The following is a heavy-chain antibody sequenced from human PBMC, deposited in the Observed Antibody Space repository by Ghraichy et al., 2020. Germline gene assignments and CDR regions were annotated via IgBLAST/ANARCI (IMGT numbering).Heavy chain of an antibody. CDR3: ARVPTMFGVAPWGMDI. CDR2: IYYSGTT. Sequence: SETLSLTCTVSGASISGFYWSWIRQPPGRGLEWIGHIYYSGTTNYSPSLKSRLTLSVDRSQNLVSLRLSSMTSADTAVYYCARVPTMFGVAPWGMDIWGPGSKDSV. D-gene: IGHD3-3*01. V-gene: IGHV4-59*01. CDR1: GASISGFY. J-gene: IGHJ6*02.